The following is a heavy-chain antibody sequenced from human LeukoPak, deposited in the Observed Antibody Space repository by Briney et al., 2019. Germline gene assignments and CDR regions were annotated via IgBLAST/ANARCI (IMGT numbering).Heavy chain of an antibody. J-gene: IGHJ6*03. V-gene: IGHV1-18*01. CDR2: ISAYNGNT. D-gene: IGHD6-13*01. CDR3: ARDHFATAAGTPNPDYSYMDV. CDR1: GYTFTSYG. Sequence: ASVKVSCKASGYTFTSYGISWVRQAPGQGLKWMGWISAYNGNTNYAQKLQGRGTMTTDTATSTAYMELRSLRSDDTAVYYCARDHFATAAGTPNPDYSYMDVWGKGTTVTISS.